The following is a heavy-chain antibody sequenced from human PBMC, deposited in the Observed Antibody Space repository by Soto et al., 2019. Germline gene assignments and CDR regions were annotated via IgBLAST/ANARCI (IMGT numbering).Heavy chain of an antibody. Sequence: PGGSLRLSCAASGFTLSSYAMHWVRQAPGKGLEWVAVISYDGSNKYYADSVKGRFTISRDNSKNALYLQMNSLRAEDTAVYYCARDPRVAAIEYYFDYWGQGTLVTVSS. V-gene: IGHV3-30-3*01. D-gene: IGHD6-25*01. J-gene: IGHJ4*02. CDR3: ARDPRVAAIEYYFDY. CDR2: ISYDGSNK. CDR1: GFTLSSYA.